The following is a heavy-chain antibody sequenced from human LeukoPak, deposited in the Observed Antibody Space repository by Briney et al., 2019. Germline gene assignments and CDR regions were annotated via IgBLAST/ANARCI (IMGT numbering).Heavy chain of an antibody. CDR3: ARDADYGDYVLPDY. Sequence: GASVKVSCKASGYAFTGYYMHWVRQAPGQGLEWMGWINPNSGGANYAQKFQGRVTMTRETSISTAYMELSRLRSNDTAGYYCARDADYGDYVLPDYWGQGTLVTVSS. J-gene: IGHJ4*02. V-gene: IGHV1-2*02. CDR2: INPNSGGA. D-gene: IGHD4-17*01. CDR1: GYAFTGYY.